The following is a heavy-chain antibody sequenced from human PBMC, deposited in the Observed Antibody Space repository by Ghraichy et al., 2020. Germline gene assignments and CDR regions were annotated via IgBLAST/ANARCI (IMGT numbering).Heavy chain of an antibody. D-gene: IGHD3-10*01. Sequence: SETLSLTCTVSGGSISSSSYYWGWIRQPPGKGLEWIGSIYYSGSTYYNPSLKSRVTISVDTSKNQFSLKLSSVTAADTAVYYCATARAEYYYGSGSYWPDAVDIWGQGTMVTVSS. V-gene: IGHV4-39*01. CDR1: GGSISSSSYY. CDR2: IYYSGST. J-gene: IGHJ3*02. CDR3: ATARAEYYYGSGSYWPDAVDI.